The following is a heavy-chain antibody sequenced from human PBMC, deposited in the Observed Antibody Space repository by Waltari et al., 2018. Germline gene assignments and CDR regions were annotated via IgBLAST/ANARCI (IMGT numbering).Heavy chain of an antibody. CDR2: INPNSGGT. V-gene: IGHV1-2*02. CDR1: RYTFTGYY. Sequence: QVQLVQSGAAVKKPGASVKVSCKASRYTFTGYYMHWLRHPPGQGLEWMGWINPNSGGTNYPQKFQGRVTMTRDTSISTAYMELSRLRSDDTAVYYCARGLIVVVPAAINGVDYWGQGTLVTVSS. J-gene: IGHJ4*02. CDR3: ARGLIVVVPAAINGVDY. D-gene: IGHD2-2*01.